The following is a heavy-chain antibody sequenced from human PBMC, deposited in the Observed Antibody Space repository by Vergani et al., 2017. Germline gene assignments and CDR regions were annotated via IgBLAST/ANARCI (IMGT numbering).Heavy chain of an antibody. V-gene: IGHV5-51*03. D-gene: IGHD3-10*01. CDR3: ARRRHSGSYFWAPNWSDP. CDR1: GDNFNNYW. J-gene: IGHJ5*02. Sequence: EVPLIQSGTEVRKPGESLKISCKDSGDNFNNYWIGWVRQMPGKGLEWMAVIYPLNSETVYSPSFQGQVTISADKSINTAYLQWSSLKATDTAMYYCARRRHSGSYFWAPNWSDPGGQGTLVTVSS. CDR2: IYPLNSET.